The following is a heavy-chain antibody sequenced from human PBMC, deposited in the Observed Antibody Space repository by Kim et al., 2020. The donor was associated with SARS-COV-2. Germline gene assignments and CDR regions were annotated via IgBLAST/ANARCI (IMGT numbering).Heavy chain of an antibody. CDR2: ISSSSSYI. Sequence: GGSLRLSCAASGFTFSSYSMNWVRQAPGKGLEWVSSISSSSSYIYYADSVKGRFTISRDNAKNSLYLQMNSLRAEDTAVYYCASEYSSSAYFDYWGQGTLVTVSS. J-gene: IGHJ4*02. V-gene: IGHV3-21*01. CDR1: GFTFSSYS. D-gene: IGHD6-6*01. CDR3: ASEYSSSAYFDY.